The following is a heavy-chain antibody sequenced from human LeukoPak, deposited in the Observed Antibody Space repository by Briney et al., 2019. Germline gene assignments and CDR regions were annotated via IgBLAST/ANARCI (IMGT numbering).Heavy chain of an antibody. D-gene: IGHD2-15*01. V-gene: IGHV4-4*09. J-gene: IGHJ4*02. CDR3: ARDEGGFDY. Sequence: SETLSLTCTVSGGSISSYYWSWIRQPPGKGLEWIGYIYTSGSTNYNPSLKSRVTMSVDTSKNQFSLKLSSVTAADTAVYYCARDEGGFDYWGQGTLVTVSS. CDR1: GGSISSYY. CDR2: IYTSGST.